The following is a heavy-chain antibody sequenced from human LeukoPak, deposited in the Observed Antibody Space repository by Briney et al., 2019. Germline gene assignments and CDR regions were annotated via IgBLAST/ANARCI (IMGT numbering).Heavy chain of an antibody. J-gene: IGHJ4*02. CDR2: IYTSGST. CDR1: GGSISSYY. D-gene: IGHD2-8*01. V-gene: IGHV4-4*07. Sequence: KPSETLSLTCTVSGGSISSYYWSWIRQPAGKGLEWIGRIYTSGSTNYNPSLKSRVTISVDTSKKQFSLELSSVTAADTAVYYCGRRNGASFDYWGQGTLATVSS. CDR3: GRRNGASFDY.